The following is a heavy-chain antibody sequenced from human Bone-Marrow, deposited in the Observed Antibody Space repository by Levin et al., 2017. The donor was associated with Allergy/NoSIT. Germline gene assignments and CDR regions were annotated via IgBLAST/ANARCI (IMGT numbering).Heavy chain of an antibody. Sequence: AGGSLRLSCAASGFTVSNNQMNWLRQAPGRKLEWVSLIYSGGATYYADSVKGRFTISRDQSKNTLYLQMNSLRAEDTAVYYCARSVDYNCAGGQGTLVTVSS. V-gene: IGHV3-66*01. D-gene: IGHD1-1*01. CDR2: IYSGGAT. J-gene: IGHJ4*02. CDR1: GFTVSNNQ. CDR3: ARSVDYNCA.